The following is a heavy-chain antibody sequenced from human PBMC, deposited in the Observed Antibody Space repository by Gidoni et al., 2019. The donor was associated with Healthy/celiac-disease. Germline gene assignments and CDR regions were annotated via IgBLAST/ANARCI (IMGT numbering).Heavy chain of an antibody. CDR1: XGSISRISYY. Sequence: LQLQESXPGXXKPSETLSLTCTVSXGSISRISYYWGWIRQPPXKGLGWIGSFYYSGSTYYXPSLKSRVTXSVXXSKNQXXLKXXXVTXXETXXXYCAXRPRXXSSXXXDAXXIWGXXTMXXXSS. J-gene: IGHJ3*02. D-gene: IGHD6-13*01. CDR2: FYYSGST. V-gene: IGHV4-39*01. CDR3: AXRPRXXSSXXXDAXXI.